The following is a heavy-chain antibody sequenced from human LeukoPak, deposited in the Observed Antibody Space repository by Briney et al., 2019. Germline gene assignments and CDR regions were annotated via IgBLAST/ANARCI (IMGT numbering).Heavy chain of an antibody. J-gene: IGHJ4*02. CDR3: ARDQITAMVYYYFDY. V-gene: IGHV3-48*03. Sequence: GGSLRLSCAASGSTFSSYEMNWVRQAPGKGLEWVSYISSSGSTIYYADSVKGRFAISRDNAKNSLYLQMNSLRAEDTAVYYCARDQITAMVYYYFDYWGQGTLVTVSS. CDR1: GSTFSSYE. CDR2: ISSSGSTI. D-gene: IGHD5-18*01.